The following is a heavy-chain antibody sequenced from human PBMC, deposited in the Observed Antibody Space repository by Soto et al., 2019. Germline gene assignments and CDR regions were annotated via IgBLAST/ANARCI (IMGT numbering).Heavy chain of an antibody. CDR3: ARLDI. CDR1: GGSISSGGCC. V-gene: IGHV4-31*03. J-gene: IGHJ3*02. CDR2: TYYSGST. Sequence: QVQLQESGAGLVKPSQTLSLTCTVSGGSISSGGCCWSWNPQHTGKRLEWLGYTYYSGSTYYNPSLKSRVTISVDTAKNQFSLKRSSGAAADTAVYFCARLDIWGQGTMVTVSS.